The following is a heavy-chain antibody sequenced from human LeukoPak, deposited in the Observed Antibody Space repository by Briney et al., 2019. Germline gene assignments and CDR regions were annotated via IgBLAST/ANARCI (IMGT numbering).Heavy chain of an antibody. CDR3: ARNLQSDLLRFLEWDTWFDP. V-gene: IGHV1-69*05. CDR1: GGTFSSYA. Sequence: SVKVSCKASGGTFSSYAISWVRQAPGQGLEWMGGIIPIFGTANYAQKFQGRVTITTDESTSTAYMELSSLRSEDTAVYYCARNLQSDLLRFLEWDTWFDPWGQGTLVTVSS. CDR2: IIPIFGTA. J-gene: IGHJ5*02. D-gene: IGHD3-3*01.